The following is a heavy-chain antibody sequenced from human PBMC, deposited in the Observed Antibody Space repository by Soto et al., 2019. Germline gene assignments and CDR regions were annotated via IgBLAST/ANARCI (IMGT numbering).Heavy chain of an antibody. CDR2: SITIFGTA. CDR3: ARGRRYSSGWYF. Sequence: SVKVSCKASGGTFSSYAISWVRQAPGQGLEWMGGSITIFGTANYAQKFQGRVTITADESKSTAYMELSSLRSEDTAVYYCARGRRYSSGWYFWGQGTLVTVSS. CDR1: GGTFSSYA. D-gene: IGHD6-19*01. V-gene: IGHV1-69*13. J-gene: IGHJ4*02.